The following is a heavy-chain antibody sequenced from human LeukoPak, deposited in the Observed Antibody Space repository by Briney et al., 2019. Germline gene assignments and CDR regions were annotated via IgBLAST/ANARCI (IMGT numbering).Heavy chain of an antibody. D-gene: IGHD2-8*02. CDR2: IYTCGCT. Sequence: SETLSLTCTVSGASISNSYWSWIRQSPGKGLEWIGYIYTCGCTNYNPSFMSRVTFSADTSRNQFSLNLYSVTAADTAVYYCARHPIEFGGWSGGFDIWAPGAMVTVSS. J-gene: IGHJ3*02. V-gene: IGHV4-4*09. CDR3: ARHPIEFGGWSGGFDI. CDR1: GASISNSY.